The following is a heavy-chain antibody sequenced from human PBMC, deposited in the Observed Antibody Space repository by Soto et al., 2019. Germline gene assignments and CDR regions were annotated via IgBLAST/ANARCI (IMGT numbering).Heavy chain of an antibody. D-gene: IGHD3-3*01. J-gene: IGHJ6*02. CDR2: ISGSGGST. V-gene: IGHV3-23*01. Sequence: GGSLRLSCAASGFTFSSYAMSWVRQAPGKGLEWVSAISGSGGSTYYADSVKGRFTISRDNAKNSLYLQMNSLRAEDTAVYYCARDFWSGYYGDVWGQGTTVTVSS. CDR3: ARDFWSGYYGDV. CDR1: GFTFSSYA.